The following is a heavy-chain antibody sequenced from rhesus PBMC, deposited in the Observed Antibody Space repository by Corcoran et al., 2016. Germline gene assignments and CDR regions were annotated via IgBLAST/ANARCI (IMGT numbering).Heavy chain of an antibody. CDR1: GGSISGGYG. CDR3: ARESSSGHYFDY. Sequence: QLQLQESGPGLVKPSETLSLTCAVSGGSISGGYGWSWIRQPPGKGLEWIGHIFGSFGSTYYNPSLKSRVTISTDTSKNKFSLKLSSVTAADTAVYYCARESSSGHYFDYWGQGVLVTVSS. D-gene: IGHD6-31*01. CDR2: IFGSFGST. J-gene: IGHJ4*01. V-gene: IGHV4S7*01.